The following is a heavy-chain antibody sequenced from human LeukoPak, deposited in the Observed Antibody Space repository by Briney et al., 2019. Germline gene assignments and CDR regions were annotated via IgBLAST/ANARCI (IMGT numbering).Heavy chain of an antibody. Sequence: GGSLRLSCAASGFTFDDYAMHWVRQAPGKGLEWVSGISWNSGSIGYADSVKGRFTISRDNAKNSLYLQMNSLRAEDTAVYYCARDGDYDYVWGSYRQFDYWGQGTLVTVSS. CDR1: GFTFDDYA. D-gene: IGHD3-16*02. J-gene: IGHJ4*02. CDR2: ISWNSGSI. CDR3: ARDGDYDYVWGSYRQFDY. V-gene: IGHV3-9*01.